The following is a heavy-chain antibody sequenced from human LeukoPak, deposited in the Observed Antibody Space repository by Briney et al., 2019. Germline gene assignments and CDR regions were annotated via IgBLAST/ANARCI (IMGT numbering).Heavy chain of an antibody. CDR1: GFTLRSHG. CDR3: ARDLSFGSLDF. V-gene: IGHV3-33*01. Sequence: PGGSLRLSCAASGFTLRSHGMHGFPQAPGKGLGWGAGKWYDGSKEDYADSVKGRFTISRDMSKNTLNLQMNSLRVEDTAMFYCARDLSFGSLDFRGQGTLVTVSS. CDR2: KWYDGSKE. J-gene: IGHJ4*02. D-gene: IGHD1-26*01.